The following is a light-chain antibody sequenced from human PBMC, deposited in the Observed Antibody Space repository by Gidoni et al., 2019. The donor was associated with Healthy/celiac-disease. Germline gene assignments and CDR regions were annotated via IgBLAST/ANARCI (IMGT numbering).Light chain of an antibody. J-gene: IGKJ1*01. CDR3: QQYNSYRT. V-gene: IGKV1-5*03. CDR1: QSISSW. Sequence: DIQRTQSPSPLSASVGDRVTITCRASQSISSWLAWYQQKPGKAPKLLIYKAPSLESGVPSRFSGSGSGTEFTLTISSLQPDDFATYYCQQYNSYRTFGQGTKVEIK. CDR2: KAP.